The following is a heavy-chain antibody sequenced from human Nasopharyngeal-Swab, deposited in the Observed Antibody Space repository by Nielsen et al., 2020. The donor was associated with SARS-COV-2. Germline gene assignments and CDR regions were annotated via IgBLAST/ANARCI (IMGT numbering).Heavy chain of an antibody. CDR1: GFTFSSYW. D-gene: IGHD2-2*01. J-gene: IGHJ6*02. CDR2: INSDGSST. CDR3: ARVRGGVPAEMNYGMDV. V-gene: IGHV3-74*01. Sequence: LKISCAASGFTFSSYWMHWVRQAPGKGLVWVSRINSDGSSTSYADSVKGRFTISRDNAKNTLYLQMNSLRAEDTAVYYCARVRGGVPAEMNYGMDVWGQGTTVTVSS.